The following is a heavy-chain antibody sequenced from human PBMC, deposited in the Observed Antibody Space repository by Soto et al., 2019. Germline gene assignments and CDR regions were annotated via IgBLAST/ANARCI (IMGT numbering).Heavy chain of an antibody. CDR3: ARGGYDSSGYYLGY. J-gene: IGHJ4*02. CDR2: IYYSGST. CDR1: GGSISSGDYY. Sequence: SETLSLTCTVSGGSISSGDYYWSWIRQPPGKGLEWIGYIYYSGSTYYNPSLKSRVTISVDTSKNQFSLKLSSVTAADTVVYYCARGGYDSSGYYLGYWGQGTLVTVSS. D-gene: IGHD3-22*01. V-gene: IGHV4-30-4*01.